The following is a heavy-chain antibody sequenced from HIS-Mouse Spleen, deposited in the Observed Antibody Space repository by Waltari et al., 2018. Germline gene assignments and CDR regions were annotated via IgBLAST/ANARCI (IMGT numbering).Heavy chain of an antibody. CDR3: ARDGAAAGGDRFDY. Sequence: QVQLQQWGAGLLKPSETLSLTCAVYGGSFSGYYWSWIRQPPGKGLEWIGEINHSGSTNYNPALKSRVTRSVDTSKNQFSLKLSSVTAADTAVYYCARDGAAAGGDRFDYWGQGTLVTVSS. CDR2: INHSGST. CDR1: GGSFSGYY. J-gene: IGHJ4*02. V-gene: IGHV4-34*01. D-gene: IGHD6-13*01.